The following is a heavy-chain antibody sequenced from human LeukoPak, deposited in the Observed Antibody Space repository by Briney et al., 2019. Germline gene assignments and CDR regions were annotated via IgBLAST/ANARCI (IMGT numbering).Heavy chain of an antibody. Sequence: PETLSLTCTVSGGSIITTNYYWGWIRQPPGKGLEWIGSIYYSGNTYYKPSLKSRVTISVDTSKNQFSLKLTSVTAADTAVYYCARDRLRLLPAFDIWGQGTMVTVSS. CDR2: IYYSGNT. CDR1: GGSIITTNYY. V-gene: IGHV4-39*07. CDR3: ARDRLRLLPAFDI. J-gene: IGHJ3*02. D-gene: IGHD6-19*01.